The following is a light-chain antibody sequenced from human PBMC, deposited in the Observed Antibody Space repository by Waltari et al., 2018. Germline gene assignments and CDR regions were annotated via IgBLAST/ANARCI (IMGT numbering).Light chain of an antibody. CDR3: QQYLRTPPT. V-gene: IGKV4-1*01. Sequence: DIVMTQSPGSLAVSLGERATINCRFSRRIVYSARYKDYLAWYQLRPGQPPRLIISWATTRESGVPDRFIGSGSETDFTLTITSLQAEDVAVYYCQQYLRTPPTFGQGTKVEI. J-gene: IGKJ1*01. CDR1: RRIVYSARYKDY. CDR2: WAT.